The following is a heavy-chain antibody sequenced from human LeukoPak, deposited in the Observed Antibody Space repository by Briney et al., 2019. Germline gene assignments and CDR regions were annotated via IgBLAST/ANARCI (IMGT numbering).Heavy chain of an antibody. D-gene: IGHD3-10*01. Sequence: QPSETLSLTCAVYGGSFSGFYWSWVRQPPGKGLEWIGEINHSESTHYNPSFKSRVTILVDTSRNQFSLKLTSVTAADTAVYYCARGPDSGSHFAWFDPWGQGPLVTVSS. CDR2: INHSEST. CDR1: GGSFSGFY. CDR3: ARGPDSGSHFAWFDP. V-gene: IGHV4-34*01. J-gene: IGHJ5*02.